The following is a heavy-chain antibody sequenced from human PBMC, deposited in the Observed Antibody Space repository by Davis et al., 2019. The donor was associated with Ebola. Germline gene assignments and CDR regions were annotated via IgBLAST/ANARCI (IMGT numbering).Heavy chain of an antibody. CDR1: TFSSYW. D-gene: IGHD7-27*01. Sequence: TFSSYWMSWVRQPPGKGLAWIGSIHYGGSTYYTPSLKSRVIISVDTSRKQFSLKLSSVTAADTAVYYCARVGNPYYYYGMDVWGQGTTVTVSS. CDR3: ARVGNPYYYYGMDV. V-gene: IGHV4-39*07. CDR2: IHYGGST. J-gene: IGHJ6*02.